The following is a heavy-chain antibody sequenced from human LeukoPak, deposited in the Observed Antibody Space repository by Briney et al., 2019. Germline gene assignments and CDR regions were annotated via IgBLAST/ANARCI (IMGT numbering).Heavy chain of an antibody. CDR3: ARDLFDYYYDSSGYLNY. D-gene: IGHD3-22*01. CDR1: GYTFTGYY. J-gene: IGHJ4*02. CDR2: INPNSGGT. Sequence: ASVKVSCKASGYTFTGYYMHWVRQAPGQGLEWTGRINPNSGGTNYAQKFQGRVTMTRDTSISTAYMELSRLRSDDTAVYYCARDLFDYYYDSSGYLNYWGQGTLVTVSS. V-gene: IGHV1-2*06.